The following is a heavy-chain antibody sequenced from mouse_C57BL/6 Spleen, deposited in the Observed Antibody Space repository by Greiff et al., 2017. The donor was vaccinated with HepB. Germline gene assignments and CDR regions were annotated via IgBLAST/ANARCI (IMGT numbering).Heavy chain of an antibody. CDR2: ISYDGSN. J-gene: IGHJ1*01. D-gene: IGHD1-1*02. CDR1: GYSITSCYY. Sequence: EVQLLESGPGLVKPPPSLSLTCSVTGYSITSCYYWNWIRQFPGNKLEWMRYISYDGSNNYNPSLKNRISITHDTSKNQFFLKLNSVTTEDTATYYCARVRVGGYGSYVRYFDVWGEGTTVTVSS. V-gene: IGHV3-6*01. CDR3: ARVRVGGYGSYVRYFDV.